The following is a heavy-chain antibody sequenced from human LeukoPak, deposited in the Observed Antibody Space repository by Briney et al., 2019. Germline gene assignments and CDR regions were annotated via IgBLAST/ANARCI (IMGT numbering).Heavy chain of an antibody. CDR3: ARDKGYYYDSSGYGY. Sequence: GRSLRLSCAASGFTFSSYAMHWVRQAPGKGLEWVAVISYDGSNKYYADSVKGRFTISRDNSKNTLYLQMNSLRAEDTAVYYCARDKGYYYDSSGYGYWGQGTPVTVSS. CDR1: GFTFSSYA. D-gene: IGHD3-22*01. J-gene: IGHJ4*02. CDR2: ISYDGSNK. V-gene: IGHV3-30-3*01.